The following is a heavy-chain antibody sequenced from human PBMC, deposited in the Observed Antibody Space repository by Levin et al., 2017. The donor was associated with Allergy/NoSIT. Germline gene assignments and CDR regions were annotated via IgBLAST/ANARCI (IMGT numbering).Heavy chain of an antibody. CDR1: GYSFPSYW. J-gene: IGHJ4*02. V-gene: IGHV5-51*01. D-gene: IGHD1-26*01. Sequence: GESLKISCKGSGYSFPSYWIGWVRQRPGKDLEWMGIIFPADSDTRYTPSFQGQVTISADKSINTAYLQWSRLKASDTAMYYCARSGNARSGFDYWGPGTLVTVSS. CDR2: IFPADSDT. CDR3: ARSGNARSGFDY.